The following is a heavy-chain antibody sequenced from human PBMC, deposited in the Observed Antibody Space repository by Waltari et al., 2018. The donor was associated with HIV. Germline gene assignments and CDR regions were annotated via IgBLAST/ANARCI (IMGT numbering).Heavy chain of an antibody. Sequence: EVQLVESGGGLIQPGGSLRLSCAASGFTVSSNYMSWVRWAPGKGLEWVSVIYSGGSTYYADSVKGRFTISRDNSKNTLYLQMNSLRAEDTAVYYCASNYYDSSGRRFDYWGQGTLVTVSS. D-gene: IGHD3-22*01. CDR3: ASNYYDSSGRRFDY. J-gene: IGHJ4*02. V-gene: IGHV3-53*01. CDR1: GFTVSSNY. CDR2: IYSGGST.